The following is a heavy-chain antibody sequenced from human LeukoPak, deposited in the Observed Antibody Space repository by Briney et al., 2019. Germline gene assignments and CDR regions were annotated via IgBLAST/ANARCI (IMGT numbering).Heavy chain of an antibody. CDR3: ARDREYTDYLHNWFDP. J-gene: IGHJ5*02. D-gene: IGHD4-11*01. CDR2: ISSSRYI. CDR1: GFTFNTYS. Sequence: PGGSLRLSCAASGFTFNTYSMNWVRQTPGKGLEWVSSISSSRYIYYADSVMGRFTISRDNAKNSLYLQMNSLRAEDTAVYYCARDREYTDYLHNWFDPWAREPWSPSPQ. V-gene: IGHV3-21*01.